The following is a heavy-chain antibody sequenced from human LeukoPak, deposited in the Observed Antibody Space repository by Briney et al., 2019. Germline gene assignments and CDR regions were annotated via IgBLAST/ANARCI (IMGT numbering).Heavy chain of an antibody. V-gene: IGHV3-7*03. J-gene: IGHJ6*04. CDR3: TRGWCSPQCYSVGD. D-gene: IGHD4/OR15-4a*01. CDR1: GFTFSCYW. CDR2: IHRDGSEK. Sequence: PGGSLRLSCTASGFTFSCYWMTWVRQAPGKGLEWVANIHRDGSEKNCVDSVRGRFTISRDTAENSLYLQTDSLRAEDPGVYFCTRGWCSPQCYSVGDWGKGTTVTVSS.